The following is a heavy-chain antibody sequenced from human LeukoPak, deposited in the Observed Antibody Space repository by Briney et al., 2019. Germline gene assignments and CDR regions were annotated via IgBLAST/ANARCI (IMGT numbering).Heavy chain of an antibody. J-gene: IGHJ4*02. CDR3: TTGNWGPY. V-gene: IGHV3-15*07. CDR2: IKRKTDAVTT. D-gene: IGHD7-27*01. CDR1: GFTFSDAW. Sequence: GGSLRLSCAASGFTFSDAWMNWVRQAPGKGLEWVGRIKRKTDAVTTDYAAPVKGRFTISRDDSKNTLYLQMNSLKTEDTAVYYCTTGNWGPYWGQGTLVTVSS.